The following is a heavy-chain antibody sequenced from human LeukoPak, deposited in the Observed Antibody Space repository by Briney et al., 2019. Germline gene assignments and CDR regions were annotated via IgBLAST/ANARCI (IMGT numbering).Heavy chain of an antibody. CDR1: GGSISSSSYC. J-gene: IGHJ5*02. D-gene: IGHD1-1*01. CDR3: ARVQTEKLDP. Sequence: PSETLSLTCTVSGGSISSSSYCWGWIRQPPGKGLEWIGSIYYSGSTYYNPSLKSRVTISVDTSKNQFSLKLSSVTAADTAVYYCARVQTEKLDPWGQGTLVTVSS. CDR2: IYYSGST. V-gene: IGHV4-39*07.